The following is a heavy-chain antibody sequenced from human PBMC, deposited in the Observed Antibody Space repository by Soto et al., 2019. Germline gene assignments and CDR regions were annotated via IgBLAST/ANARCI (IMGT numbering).Heavy chain of an antibody. Sequence: EVQLLESGGGLVQPGGSRRLSCAASGFTFSKYAMSWVRQAPGKGLEWVSAISASGGSTYYADSVRGRFTISRDNSKNTLYLQMNSLRAEDTAVYYCAKEMYSSGAYYFYFGMDVWGQATTVTVSS. V-gene: IGHV3-23*01. CDR3: AKEMYSSGAYYFYFGMDV. CDR2: ISASGGST. CDR1: GFTFSKYA. J-gene: IGHJ6*02. D-gene: IGHD6-25*01.